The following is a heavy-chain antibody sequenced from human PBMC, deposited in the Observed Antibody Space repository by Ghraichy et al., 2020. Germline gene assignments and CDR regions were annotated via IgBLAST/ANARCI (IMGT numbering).Heavy chain of an antibody. CDR2: IYWDDDK. Sequence: SGPTLVKPTQTLTLTCTFSGFSLSTSGVGVGWIRQPPGKALEWLALIYWDDDKRYSPSLKSRLTITKDTSRNQVVLTMTNMDPVDTATFYCAHSVNGTMDETPDYVWGSYRYIPRDYYFDYWGQGTLVTVSS. CDR1: GFSLSTSGVG. CDR3: AHSVNGTMDETPDYVWGSYRYIPRDYYFDY. D-gene: IGHD3-16*02. V-gene: IGHV2-5*02. J-gene: IGHJ4*02.